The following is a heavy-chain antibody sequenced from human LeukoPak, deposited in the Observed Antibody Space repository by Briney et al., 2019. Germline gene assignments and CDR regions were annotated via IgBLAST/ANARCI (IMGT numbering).Heavy chain of an antibody. J-gene: IGHJ5*02. CDR3: ARLYYDILTGYPGFDP. D-gene: IGHD3-9*01. CDR2: IYYSGST. Sequence: PSETLSLTCTVSGGSISSYYWSWIRQPPGKGLEWIGYIYYSGSTNYNPSLKSRVTISVDTSKNQFSLKLGSVTAADTAVYYCARLYYDILTGYPGFDPWGQGTLVTVSS. CDR1: GGSISSYY. V-gene: IGHV4-59*01.